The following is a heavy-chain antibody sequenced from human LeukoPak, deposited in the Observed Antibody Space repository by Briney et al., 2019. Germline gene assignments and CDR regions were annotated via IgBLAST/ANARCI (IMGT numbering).Heavy chain of an antibody. CDR2: INAYNGNT. CDR3: ARDGGRSGMDV. D-gene: IGHD3-3*01. J-gene: IGHJ6*02. CDR1: GYTFSSYG. V-gene: IGHV1-18*01. Sequence: ASVKVSCKASGYTFSSYGFSWVRQAPGQGLEWMGWINAYNGNTNYAQNLQGRVTMTTDTSTSTAYMGLSRLRSDDTAVYYCARDGGRSGMDVWGQGTTVTVSS.